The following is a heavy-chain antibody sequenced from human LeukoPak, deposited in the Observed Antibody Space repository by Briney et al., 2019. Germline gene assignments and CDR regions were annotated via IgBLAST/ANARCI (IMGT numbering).Heavy chain of an antibody. J-gene: IGHJ4*02. CDR2: IYTDGSST. CDR1: GFTFSSYW. V-gene: IGHV3-74*01. Sequence: PGGSLRLSCAASGFTFSSYWMYWVRQAPGKGLVWVSRIYTDGSSTSYADSVKGRFNISRDNAKNTLYLQMNSLRAEDTAVYYCARRIASTWGSIDYWGQGTLVTVSS. CDR3: ARRIASTWGSIDY. D-gene: IGHD7-27*01.